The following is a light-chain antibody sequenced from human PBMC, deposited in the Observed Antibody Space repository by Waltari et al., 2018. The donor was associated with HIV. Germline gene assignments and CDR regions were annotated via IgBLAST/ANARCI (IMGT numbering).Light chain of an antibody. J-gene: IGLJ1*01. CDR3: CSYAGGSAFYV. CDR2: EVS. V-gene: IGLV2-23*02. CDR1: RSDVETYDL. Sequence: QSALTQPAPVSGSPGQSFPLSFTGTRSDVETYDLFSWYQHLPSKAPKLIIYEVSKRPSGVSNRFSGSKSGNTASLTISGLQAEDEGDYYCCSYAGGSAFYVFGTGTKVTVL.